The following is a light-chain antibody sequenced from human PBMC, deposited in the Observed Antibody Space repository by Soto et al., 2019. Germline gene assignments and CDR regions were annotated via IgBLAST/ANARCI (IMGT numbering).Light chain of an antibody. Sequence: QSVLTQPPSVSGTPGQRVTISCSGTNSNIGSNTVNWYQQLPGTAPKLLIYSYNQRPSGVPDRFSGSKSGTSASLAISGLHSEDEAEYSCAAWDDNLNGPVFGGGTKLTVL. CDR2: SYN. J-gene: IGLJ3*02. CDR1: NSNIGSNT. CDR3: AAWDDNLNGPV. V-gene: IGLV1-44*01.